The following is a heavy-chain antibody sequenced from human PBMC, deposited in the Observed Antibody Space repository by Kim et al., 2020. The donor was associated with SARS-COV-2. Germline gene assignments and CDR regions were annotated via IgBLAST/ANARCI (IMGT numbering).Heavy chain of an antibody. Sequence: SVKVSCKASGGTFSSYAISWVRQAPGQGLEWMGGIIPIFGTANYAQKFQGRVTITADESTSTAYMELSSLRSEDTAVYYCARLRYCSGGSCSDPNSYYYYGMDVWGQGTTVTVSS. CDR3: ARLRYCSGGSCSDPNSYYYYGMDV. J-gene: IGHJ6*02. CDR2: IIPIFGTA. CDR1: GGTFSSYA. D-gene: IGHD2-15*01. V-gene: IGHV1-69*13.